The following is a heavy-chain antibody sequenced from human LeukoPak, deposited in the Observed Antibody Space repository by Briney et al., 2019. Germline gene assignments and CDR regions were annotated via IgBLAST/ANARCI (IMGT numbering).Heavy chain of an antibody. Sequence: SETLSLTCSVYGVSFSGFYWSWIRQPPGKGLEWIGEINHSGSINYNPSLKSRVTISVDTSKNQFSLNLNSVTAADTALYYCARGRWDPLFHYWGQGTLVTVSS. CDR2: INHSGSI. D-gene: IGHD1-26*01. CDR3: ARGRWDPLFHY. V-gene: IGHV4-34*01. CDR1: GVSFSGFY. J-gene: IGHJ4*02.